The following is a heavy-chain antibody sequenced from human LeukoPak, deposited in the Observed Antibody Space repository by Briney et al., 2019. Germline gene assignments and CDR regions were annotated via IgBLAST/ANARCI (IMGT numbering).Heavy chain of an antibody. CDR2: IIPMFGTA. J-gene: IGHJ5*02. Sequence: GASVKVSCKASGGTFSSYAISWVRQAPGQGLEWMGGIIPMFGTANYAQKFQGRVTITADESTRTAYMGLSSLRSEDTAVYYCARDHSVAGLNLGFWFDPWGQGTLVTVSS. CDR3: ARDHSVAGLNLGFWFDP. V-gene: IGHV1-69*13. D-gene: IGHD6-19*01. CDR1: GGTFSSYA.